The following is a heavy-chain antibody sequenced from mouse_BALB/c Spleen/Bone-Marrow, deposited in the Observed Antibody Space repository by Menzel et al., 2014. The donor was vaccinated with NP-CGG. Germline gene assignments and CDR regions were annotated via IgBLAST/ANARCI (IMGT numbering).Heavy chain of an antibody. D-gene: IGHD2-10*02. CDR3: TRGYGNYALYYYAMDY. J-gene: IGHJ4*01. V-gene: IGHV14-3*02. Sequence: EVQLQQSGAELVKPGASVKLSCTASGFNIKDTYMHWVKQRPEQGLEWIGRIDPANGNTKYDPKFQGKATITADTSSNTAYLQLSSLTSEDTAVYYCTRGYGNYALYYYAMDYWDQGTSVTVSS. CDR1: GFNIKDTY. CDR2: IDPANGNT.